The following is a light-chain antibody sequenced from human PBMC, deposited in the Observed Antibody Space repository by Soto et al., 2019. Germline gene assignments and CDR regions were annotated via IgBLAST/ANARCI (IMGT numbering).Light chain of an antibody. CDR3: QQYGSSPYT. V-gene: IGKV3-20*01. CDR1: QSVSSSY. J-gene: IGKJ2*01. Sequence: EIVLTQSPGTLSLSPGERATLSCRASQSVSSSYLAWYQQKPGQAPRLLIYGASSRATCIPDMFSGSGSGTDLTLTISRLDPEDFAVYYCQQYGSSPYTFGQGTKLEIK. CDR2: GAS.